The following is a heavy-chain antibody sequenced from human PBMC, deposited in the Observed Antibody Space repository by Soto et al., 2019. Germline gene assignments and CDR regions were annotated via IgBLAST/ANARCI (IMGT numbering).Heavy chain of an antibody. Sequence: TLSLTGVVSGGSIRRSNGWGGVRQPPGKGLEGIGEICDRGSSNCDVSLKRRVSMSVDQRKKQFSLKLASVAAADAAGDYGARGMSGAPRDFDSWGQGTLGTVSS. J-gene: IGHJ4*02. CDR1: GGSIRRSNG. V-gene: IGHV4-4*02. CDR2: ICDRGSS. D-gene: IGHD1-26*01. CDR3: ARGMSGAPRDFDS.